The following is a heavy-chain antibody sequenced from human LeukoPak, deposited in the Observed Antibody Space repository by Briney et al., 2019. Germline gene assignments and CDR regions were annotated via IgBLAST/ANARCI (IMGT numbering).Heavy chain of an antibody. V-gene: IGHV1-8*01. CDR2: MNPNSGNT. J-gene: IGHJ2*01. CDR1: GYTFTSYD. CDR3: ARGVYYYDSSGYYPGWYFDL. D-gene: IGHD3-22*01. Sequence: ASVKVSCMASGYTFTSYDINWVRQATGQGLEWMGWMNPNSGNTGYAQKFQGRVTMTRNTSISTAYMELSSLRSEDTAVYYCARGVYYYDSSGYYPGWYFDLWGRGTLVTASS.